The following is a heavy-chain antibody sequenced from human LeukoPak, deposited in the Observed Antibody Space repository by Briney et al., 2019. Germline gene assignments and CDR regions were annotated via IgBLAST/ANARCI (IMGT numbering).Heavy chain of an antibody. D-gene: IGHD3-22*01. CDR2: IYHSGST. Sequence: SQTLSLTCAVSGGSISSGGYSWSWIRQPPGKGLEWIGYIYHSGSTYYNPSLKSRVTISVDTSKNQFSLKLSSVTAADTAVYYCASDLDSSGYYYWGQGTLITVSS. CDR3: ASDLDSSGYYY. V-gene: IGHV4-30-2*01. J-gene: IGHJ4*02. CDR1: GGSISSGGYS.